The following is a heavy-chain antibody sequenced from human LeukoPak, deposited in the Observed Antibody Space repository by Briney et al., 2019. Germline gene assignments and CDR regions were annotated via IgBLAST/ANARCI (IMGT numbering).Heavy chain of an antibody. V-gene: IGHV3-21*01. J-gene: IGHJ4*02. D-gene: IGHD4-23*01. CDR1: GFTFSSYS. Sequence: SGGSLRLSCAASGFTFSSYSMNWVRQAPGKGLEWVSSISSSSSYIYYADSVKGRFTISRDNAKNSLYLQMNSLRAEDTAVYYCAKTSRKTTVVTHFYYWGQGTLVTVSS. CDR3: AKTSRKTTVVTHFYY. CDR2: ISSSSSYI.